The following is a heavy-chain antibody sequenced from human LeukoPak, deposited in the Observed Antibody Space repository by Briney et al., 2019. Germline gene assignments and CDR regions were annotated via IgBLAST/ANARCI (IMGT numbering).Heavy chain of an antibody. CDR3: ASGRVGYWIDY. CDR1: GGSFSGYY. CDR2: INHSGST. J-gene: IGHJ4*02. D-gene: IGHD3-22*01. V-gene: IGHV4-34*01. Sequence: SETLSLTCAVYGGSFSGYYWSWIRQPPGKGLEWIGEINHSGSTNYNPSLKSRVTISVDTSKNQFSLKLSSVTAADTAVYHCASGRVGYWIDYWGQGTLVTVSS.